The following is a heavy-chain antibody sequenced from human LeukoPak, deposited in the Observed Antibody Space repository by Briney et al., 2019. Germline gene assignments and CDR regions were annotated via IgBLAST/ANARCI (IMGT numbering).Heavy chain of an antibody. CDR2: VNPSGST. J-gene: IGHJ6*03. D-gene: IGHD5-18*01. V-gene: IGHV4-34*01. CDR3: VRVGYSYVINDWSRTGRGAWPTKYYYHMDV. Sequence: PSETLSLTCAVSGGSFSDYYWGWIRQPPGKGLEWIGEVNPSGSTNYKPSLKSRVTISVDTSKNEFSLKLSSVAAGDKVMYFGVRVGYSYVINDWSRTGRGAWPTKYYYHMDVWDKGATVTVSS. CDR1: GGSFSDYY.